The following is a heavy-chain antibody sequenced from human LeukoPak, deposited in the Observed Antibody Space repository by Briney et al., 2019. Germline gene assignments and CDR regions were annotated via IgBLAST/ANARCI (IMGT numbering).Heavy chain of an antibody. Sequence: GGSLRLSCAASGFTFSSYAMSWVRQAPGKGLEWVSGISGSGVSRYYADSVKGRFTIFRDNSKNTLYLQMNSLRAEDTAVYYCAKGKERPPTYYDILTGHNQGFDYWGQGTLVTVSS. CDR3: AKGKERPPTYYDILTGHNQGFDY. CDR2: ISGSGVSR. V-gene: IGHV3-23*01. J-gene: IGHJ4*02. D-gene: IGHD3-9*01. CDR1: GFTFSSYA.